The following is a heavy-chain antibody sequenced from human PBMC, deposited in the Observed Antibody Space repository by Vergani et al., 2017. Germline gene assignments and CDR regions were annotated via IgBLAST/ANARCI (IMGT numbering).Heavy chain of an antibody. CDR3: ARAPLANYYGSGSYLPRIDP. J-gene: IGHJ5*02. D-gene: IGHD3-10*01. CDR1: GGTFSSYA. Sequence: QVQLVQSGAEVKKPGSSVKVSCKASGGTFSSYAISWVRQAPGQGLEWMGGIIPIFGTANYAQKFQGRVTITADVSTSTAYMELSSLRSEDTAVYYCARAPLANYYGSGSYLPRIDPWGQGTLVTVSS. V-gene: IGHV1-69*12. CDR2: IIPIFGTA.